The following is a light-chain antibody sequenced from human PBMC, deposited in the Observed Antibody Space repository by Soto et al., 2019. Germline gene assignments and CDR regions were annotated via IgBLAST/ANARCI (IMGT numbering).Light chain of an antibody. CDR2: SDN. J-gene: IGLJ2*01. Sequence: QSVLTQPPSASGTPGQRVTISCSGSSSNIGSNTVNWYQQLPGTAPKLLIYSDNQRPSWVPDRFSVSKSATSVSLAISGLQSDDEADYYCAAWDDSLNGLVFGGGTKLTVL. CDR3: AAWDDSLNGLV. CDR1: SSNIGSNT. V-gene: IGLV1-44*01.